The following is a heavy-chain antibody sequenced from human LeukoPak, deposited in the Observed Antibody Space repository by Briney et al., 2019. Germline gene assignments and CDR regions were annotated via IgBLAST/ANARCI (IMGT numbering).Heavy chain of an antibody. CDR2: ISGSGGST. V-gene: IGHV3-23*01. J-gene: IGHJ1*01. CDR1: GFTFSSYA. Sequence: GGSLRLSCAASGFTFSSYAMSWVRQAPGKGLEWVSAISGSGGSTYYADSVKGRFTISRDNSKNTLYLQMNSLRAEDTAVYYCAIDDQQQLVLYFQHWGQGTLVTVSS. D-gene: IGHD6-13*01. CDR3: AIDDQQQLVLYFQH.